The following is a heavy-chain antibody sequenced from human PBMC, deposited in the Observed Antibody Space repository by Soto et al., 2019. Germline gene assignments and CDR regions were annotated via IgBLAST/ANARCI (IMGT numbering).Heavy chain of an antibody. CDR3: AKDQDNTDYYWIFDL. J-gene: IGHJ2*01. Sequence: GGSLRLSCAASGFNFRKFAMSWVRQAPGNGLEWVSGMSERSGPPLYADSVKGRFTISRDNSKSTLYLEMNNLRPEDTAVYYCAKDQDNTDYYWIFDLWGRGTPVTVSS. CDR2: MSERSGPP. V-gene: IGHV3-23*01. D-gene: IGHD4-17*01. CDR1: GFNFRKFA.